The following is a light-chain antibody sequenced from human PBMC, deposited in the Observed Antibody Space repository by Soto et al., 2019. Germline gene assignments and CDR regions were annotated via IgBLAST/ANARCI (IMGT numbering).Light chain of an antibody. Sequence: EIVMTQSPATLSASPGERASLSFRASQSVGTNLAWYQQTAGQAPRLLIYGASTRATGIPARFSGSGSGTEFTLTISSLQSEDFAVYSCQQYTNWPYTFGQGTKLEIK. CDR2: GAS. J-gene: IGKJ2*01. V-gene: IGKV3-15*01. CDR3: QQYTNWPYT. CDR1: QSVGTN.